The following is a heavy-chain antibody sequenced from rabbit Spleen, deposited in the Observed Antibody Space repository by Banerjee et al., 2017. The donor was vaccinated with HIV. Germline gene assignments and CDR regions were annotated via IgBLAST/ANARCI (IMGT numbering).Heavy chain of an antibody. J-gene: IGHJ6*01. CDR2: IDTGSSGFT. Sequence: QEQLVESGGGLVRPEGSLKLSCTASGVSFTSNYYMCWVRQAPGKGLEWIACIDTGSSGFTYFASWAKGRFTISKTSSTTVTLQVTSLTAADTATYFCARDSGTSFSSYGMDLWGPGTLVTVS. V-gene: IGHV1S45*01. CDR3: ARDSGTSFSSYGMDL. CDR1: GVSFTSNYY. D-gene: IGHD8-1*01.